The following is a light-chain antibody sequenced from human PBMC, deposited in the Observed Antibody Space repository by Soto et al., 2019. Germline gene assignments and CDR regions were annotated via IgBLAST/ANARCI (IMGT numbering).Light chain of an antibody. CDR3: QHFGTAPPWT. CDR1: QSLDSRF. Sequence: SVFTQSPCTLSLSPGERATLSCTASQSLDSRFLAWYQQKPGQAPRLLISGASSRAAGIPDRFSGSGSGTDFTLTISRLEPEDFAVYYCQHFGTAPPWTFGQGTKVDIK. CDR2: GAS. V-gene: IGKV3-20*01. J-gene: IGKJ1*01.